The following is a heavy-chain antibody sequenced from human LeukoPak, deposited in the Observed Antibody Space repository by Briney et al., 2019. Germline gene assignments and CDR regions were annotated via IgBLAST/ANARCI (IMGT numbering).Heavy chain of an antibody. Sequence: GGSLRLSCAASGFTFSSYGMHWVRQAPGKGLEWVAFIRYDGGNKYYADSVKGRFTISRDNSKNTLYLQMNSLRAEDTAVYYCANGEVYYYDSSGYYSGNYWGQGTLVTVSS. D-gene: IGHD3-22*01. CDR3: ANGEVYYYDSSGYYSGNY. V-gene: IGHV3-30*02. CDR2: IRYDGGNK. J-gene: IGHJ4*02. CDR1: GFTFSSYG.